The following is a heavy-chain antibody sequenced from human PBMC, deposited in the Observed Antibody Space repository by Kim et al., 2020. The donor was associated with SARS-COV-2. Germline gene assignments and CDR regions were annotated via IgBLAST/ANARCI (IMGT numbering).Heavy chain of an antibody. CDR1: GGSFSDYY. CDR3: AKHDARYCSGGNCWYFDY. V-gene: IGHV4-34*01. CDR2: INHIGST. D-gene: IGHD2-15*01. J-gene: IGHJ4*02. Sequence: SETLSLTCAVSGGSFSDYYWTWIRQPPGKGLEWIGEINHIGSTKYNPSLKSRVTMSVDTSKNQLSLKLSSVTAADTALHYCAKHDARYCSGGNCWYFDYWGQGTLVTVSS.